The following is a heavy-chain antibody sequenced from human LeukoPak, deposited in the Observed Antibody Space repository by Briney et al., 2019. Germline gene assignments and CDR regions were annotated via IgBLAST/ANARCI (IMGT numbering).Heavy chain of an antibody. CDR2: ISAYNGNT. V-gene: IGHV1-18*01. D-gene: IGHD3-10*01. J-gene: IGHJ4*02. Sequence: ASVKVSCKASGYTFTSYGISWVRQAPGQGREWMGWISAYNGNTNYAQKLQGRVTMTTDTSTSTAYMELRSLKSDDTAVYYCAISRSFGGPAFFDFWGQGTLVTVSS. CDR1: GYTFTSYG. CDR3: AISRSFGGPAFFDF.